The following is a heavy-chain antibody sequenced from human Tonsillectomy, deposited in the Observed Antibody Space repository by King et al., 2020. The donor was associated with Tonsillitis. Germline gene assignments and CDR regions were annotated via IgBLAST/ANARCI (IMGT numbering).Heavy chain of an antibody. D-gene: IGHD3-9*01. Sequence: VQLQESGPGLVKPSETLSLTCTVSGGSISSHYWSWIRQPPGKGLEWIGYISDTGSTNYNPSLKSRVTISVDTSKNQFSLKLGSVTAADSAVYYCARDRRLYDTVNYYYMNVWGKGTAVTVSS. CDR2: ISDTGST. CDR3: ARDRRLYDTVNYYYMNV. J-gene: IGHJ6*03. V-gene: IGHV4-59*11. CDR1: GGSISSHY.